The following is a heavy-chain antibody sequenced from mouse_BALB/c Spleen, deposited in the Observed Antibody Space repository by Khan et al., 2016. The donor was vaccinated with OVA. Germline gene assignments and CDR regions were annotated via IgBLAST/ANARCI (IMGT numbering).Heavy chain of an antibody. V-gene: IGHV9-1*02. D-gene: IGHD1-3*01. CDR3: ARETSYWYFDV. CDR2: INTYTGEP. CDR1: GYTFTNYR. J-gene: IGHJ1*01. Sequence: QIQLVQSGPELKKPGETVKISCKASGYTFTNYRMNWMKQAPGKGLKWMGWINTYTGEPTYADDFKGRFAFSLEPSASTAYLQINSLKNEDMATEFCARETSYWYFDVWGAGTTVTVSS.